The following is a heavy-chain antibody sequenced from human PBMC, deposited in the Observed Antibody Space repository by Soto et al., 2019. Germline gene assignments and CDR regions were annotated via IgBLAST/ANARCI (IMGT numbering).Heavy chain of an antibody. D-gene: IGHD1-1*01. J-gene: IGHJ6*02. CDR2: IYSYGST. CDR3: AREGGESWNNQYYYAGMDV. V-gene: IGHV4-59*01. CDR1: GGSISLYY. Sequence: QVQLQESGPGLVKPSETLSLTCTVSGGSISLYYWSWIRQPPGKELEWIGDIYSYGSTTYNPSLKSRVSISLGTSKRQFSLKWSSVTAADTAVYYCAREGGESWNNQYYYAGMDVWGQGTTVTVSS.